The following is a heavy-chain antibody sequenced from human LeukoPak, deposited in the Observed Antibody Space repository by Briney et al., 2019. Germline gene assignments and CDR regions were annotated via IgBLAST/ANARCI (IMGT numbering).Heavy chain of an antibody. Sequence: PGGSLRLSCAASGFTVSSNYMSWVRQAPGKGLEWVSVIYSGGSTYYADSVKGRFTISRDNSKNTLYLQMNSLRAEDTAVYYRARDLGGTNVWFDPWGQGTLVTVSS. CDR3: ARDLGGTNVWFDP. CDR2: IYSGGST. D-gene: IGHD1-7*01. J-gene: IGHJ5*02. CDR1: GFTVSSNY. V-gene: IGHV3-66*01.